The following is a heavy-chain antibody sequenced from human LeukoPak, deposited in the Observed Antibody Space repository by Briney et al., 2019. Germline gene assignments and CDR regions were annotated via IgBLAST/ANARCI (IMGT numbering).Heavy chain of an antibody. CDR3: ATRYYYGSGGYPFDY. J-gene: IGHJ4*02. CDR2: ISSSSSYI. CDR1: GFTFSSYS. V-gene: IGHV3-21*01. D-gene: IGHD3-10*01. Sequence: GGSLRLSCAASGFTFSSYSMNWVRQAPGKGLEWVSSISSSSSYIYHADSVKGRFTISRDNAKNSLYLQMNSLRAEDTAVYYCATRYYYGSGGYPFDYWGQGTLVTVSS.